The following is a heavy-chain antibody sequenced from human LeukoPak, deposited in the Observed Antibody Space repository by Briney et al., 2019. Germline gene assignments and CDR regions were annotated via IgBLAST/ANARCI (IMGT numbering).Heavy chain of an antibody. CDR1: GDSVSSNSAA. V-gene: IGHV6-1*01. CDR2: TYYRSKWYN. CDR3: AREDLEWLVNPKYYYYYYMDV. J-gene: IGHJ6*03. D-gene: IGHD3-3*01. Sequence: SQTLSLTCAISGDSVSSNSAAWNWIRQSPSRGLEWLGRTYYRSKWYNDYAVSVKSRITINPYTSKNQFSLQLNSVTPEDTAVYYCAREDLEWLVNPKYYYYYYMDVWGKGTTVTVSS.